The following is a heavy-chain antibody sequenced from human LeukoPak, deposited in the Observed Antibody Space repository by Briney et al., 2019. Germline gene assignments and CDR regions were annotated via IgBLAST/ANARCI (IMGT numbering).Heavy chain of an antibody. CDR3: ARAPPNTYPPSRGPAAIQLWFPNPYYMDV. J-gene: IGHJ6*03. V-gene: IGHV3-23*01. CDR1: GFTFSSYA. D-gene: IGHD5-18*01. CDR2: ISGSGGST. Sequence: GGSLRLSCAASGFTFSSYAMSWVRQAPGKGLEWVSAISGSGGSTYYADSVKGRFTISRDNAKNSLYLQMNSLRAEDTAVYYCARAPPNTYPPSRGPAAIQLWFPNPYYMDVWGKGTTVTVSS.